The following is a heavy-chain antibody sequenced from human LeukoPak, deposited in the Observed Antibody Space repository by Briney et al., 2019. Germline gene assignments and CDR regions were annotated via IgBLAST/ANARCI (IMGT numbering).Heavy chain of an antibody. CDR2: IKQDGSEK. J-gene: IGHJ3*02. CDR3: ARDWQWQQLDGDAFDI. CDR1: GFTFSGYW. D-gene: IGHD6-13*01. V-gene: IGHV3-7*04. Sequence: GGSLRLSCAASGFTFSGYWMSWVRQAPGKGLEWVANIKQDGSEKYYVDSVKGRFTISRDNAKNSLFLQMNSLRAEDTAVYYCARDWQWQQLDGDAFDIWGRGTMVTVSS.